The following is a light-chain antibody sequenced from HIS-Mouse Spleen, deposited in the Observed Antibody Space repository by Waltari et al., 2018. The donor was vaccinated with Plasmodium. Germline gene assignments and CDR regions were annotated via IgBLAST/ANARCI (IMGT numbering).Light chain of an antibody. CDR1: QSVLYSSNNMNN. Sequence: DIVMTQSPDSLAGSMGERATINYKSSQSVLYSSNNMNNLAWYQQKPGKPPKLLIYWASTRESGVPDRFSGSGSGTDFTLTISSLQAEDVAVYYCQQYYSTPLTFGGGTKVEIK. J-gene: IGKJ4*01. V-gene: IGKV4-1*01. CDR3: QQYYSTPLT. CDR2: WAS.